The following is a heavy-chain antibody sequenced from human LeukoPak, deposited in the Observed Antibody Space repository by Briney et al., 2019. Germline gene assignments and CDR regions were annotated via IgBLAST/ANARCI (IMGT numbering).Heavy chain of an antibody. CDR3: ARDETPDDAFDI. Sequence: PGESLRLSCSAPGFTFSCYSMNSVRQAPGKGLELVSSISSSSSYIYYADSVKGRFTISRDNAKNSLYLQMNSLRAEDTAVYYCARDETPDDAFDIWGQGTMVTVSS. CDR1: GFTFSCYS. D-gene: IGHD4-23*01. CDR2: ISSSSSYI. V-gene: IGHV3-21*01. J-gene: IGHJ3*02.